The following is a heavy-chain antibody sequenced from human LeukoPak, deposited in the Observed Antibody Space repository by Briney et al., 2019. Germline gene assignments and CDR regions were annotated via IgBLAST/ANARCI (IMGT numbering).Heavy chain of an antibody. J-gene: IGHJ4*02. CDR3: VRNAGRQQQLDY. V-gene: IGHV4-59*08. CDR1: GGSIRSYY. D-gene: IGHD6-13*01. Sequence: SETLSLTCTVSGGSIRSYYWSWIRQPPGKGLEWIGYIYYSGSTNYNPSLKSRVTISVDTSKNQFSLKLSSVTAADTAVYYCVRNAGRQQQLDYWGQGTLVTVSS. CDR2: IYYSGST.